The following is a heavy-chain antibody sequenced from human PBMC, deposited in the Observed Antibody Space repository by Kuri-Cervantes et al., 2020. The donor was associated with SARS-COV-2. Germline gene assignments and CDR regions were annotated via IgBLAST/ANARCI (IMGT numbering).Heavy chain of an antibody. CDR1: GGTFSSYA. J-gene: IGHJ4*02. CDR2: MNPNSGYT. CDR3: ATEVGDY. V-gene: IGHV1-8*03. D-gene: IGHD1-26*01. Sequence: ASVKVSCKASGGTFSSYAISWVRQATGQGLEWMGWMNPNSGYTGYAQKFQGRVTLTRNTSISTAYMELNSLTYEDTAVYYCATEVGDYWGQGTLVTVSS.